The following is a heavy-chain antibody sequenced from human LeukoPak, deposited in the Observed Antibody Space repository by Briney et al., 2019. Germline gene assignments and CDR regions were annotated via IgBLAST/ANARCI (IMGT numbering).Heavy chain of an antibody. CDR3: ARDTRAYNYDLDY. V-gene: IGHV4-59*01. J-gene: IGHJ4*02. CDR2: IYYSGST. D-gene: IGHD5-18*01. Sequence: SETLSLTCTVSGGSISSYYWSWIRQPPGKGLEWIGYIYYSGSTNYNPSLKSRVTISVDTSKNQFSLKLDSLTAADTAVYYCARDTRAYNYDLDYWGQGTLVTVSS. CDR1: GGSISSYY.